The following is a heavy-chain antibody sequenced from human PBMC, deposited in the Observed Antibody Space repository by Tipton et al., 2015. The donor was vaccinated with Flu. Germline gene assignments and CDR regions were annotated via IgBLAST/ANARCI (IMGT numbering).Heavy chain of an antibody. CDR3: ARGSDYTNTYLDY. CDR1: GGSFSGHH. D-gene: IGHD4-11*01. J-gene: IGHJ4*01. Sequence: AGLVKPSETLSLTCAVYGGSFSGHHWSWVRQPPGKGLEWIGEINHSGSTNYNLSLKSRVTISVDTSKNQFSLKLNSVTAADTAVYYWARGSDYTNTYLDYWGHGTLVTVSS. V-gene: IGHV4-34*01. CDR2: INHSGST.